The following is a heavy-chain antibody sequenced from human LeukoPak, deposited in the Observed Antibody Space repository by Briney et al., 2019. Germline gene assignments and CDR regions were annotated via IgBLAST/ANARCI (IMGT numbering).Heavy chain of an antibody. CDR3: ARGALPFYANTCFDS. CDR2: ISVYNGGT. Sequence: ASVKVSCKASGYTFTSYAMNWVRQAPGQGLEWMGWISVYNGGTIYAPKFKGRITMTSDTYTTTVYVELTDLRSDDTAVYYCARGALPFYANTCFDSWGQGSLVTVS. CDR1: GYTFTSYA. J-gene: IGHJ5*01. V-gene: IGHV1-18*01. D-gene: IGHD4/OR15-4a*01.